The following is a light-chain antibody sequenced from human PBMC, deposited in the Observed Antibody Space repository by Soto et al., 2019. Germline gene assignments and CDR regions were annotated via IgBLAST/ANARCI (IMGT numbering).Light chain of an antibody. J-gene: IGKJ5*01. CDR2: GAS. CDR1: QDIGSW. V-gene: IGKV1-12*01. Sequence: DIQMTQSPSSVSASVGDRVTITCRASQDIGSWLAWYQQKPGKAPDLLIYGASSLQDGVPSRFYGSGSGTDFTLTISRLQPEDFATYYCQQGGSFPITFGQGTRLEIK. CDR3: QQGGSFPIT.